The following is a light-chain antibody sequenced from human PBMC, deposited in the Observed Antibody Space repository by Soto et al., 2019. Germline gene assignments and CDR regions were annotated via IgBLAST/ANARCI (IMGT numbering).Light chain of an antibody. CDR3: SSYAGSQSHHV. V-gene: IGLV2-8*01. CDR2: EVS. Sequence: QSALTQPPSASGAPGQSVTISCTGSGSNVGFYNNVSWYQQHPGKVPKLMIYEVSKRPSGVPDRFSGSKSGNTASLTVSGLQAEDEGDYFCSSYAGSQSHHVFGTGTKLTVL. CDR1: GSNVGFYNN. J-gene: IGLJ1*01.